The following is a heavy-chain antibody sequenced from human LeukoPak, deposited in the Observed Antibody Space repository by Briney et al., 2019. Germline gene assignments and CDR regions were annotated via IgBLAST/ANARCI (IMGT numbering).Heavy chain of an antibody. CDR2: ITITGTL. CDR3: ASDYGGINRDY. Sequence: GSLRLSCAASGFTFSTYSLNWVRQAPGKVLEWLSHITITGTLYYADSVKGRFTVSRDNAENSLYLQMNSLRAEDTAVYYCASDYGGINRDYWGQGTLVTVSS. CDR1: GFTFSTYS. V-gene: IGHV3-48*01. D-gene: IGHD4-23*01. J-gene: IGHJ4*02.